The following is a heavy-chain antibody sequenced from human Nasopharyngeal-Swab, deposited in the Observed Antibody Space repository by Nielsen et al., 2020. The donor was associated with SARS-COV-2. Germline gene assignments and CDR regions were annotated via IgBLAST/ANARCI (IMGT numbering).Heavy chain of an antibody. CDR2: IYSGGST. Sequence: GESLKISCAASGFTVSSNYMSWVRQAPGKGLEWVSVIYSGGSTYYADSVKGRFTISRHNSKNTLYLQMNSLRAEDTAVYYCARERPRLYYYYGMDVWGQGTTVTVSS. CDR3: ARERPRLYYYYGMDV. J-gene: IGHJ6*02. CDR1: GFTVSSNY. D-gene: IGHD6-6*01. V-gene: IGHV3-53*04.